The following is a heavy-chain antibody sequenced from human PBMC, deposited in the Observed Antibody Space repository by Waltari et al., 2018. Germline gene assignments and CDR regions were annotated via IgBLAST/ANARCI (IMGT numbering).Heavy chain of an antibody. Sequence: QVQLVQSGAEVKKPGASVKVSCKASGYTFTGYYMHWVRQAPGQGLEWMGINNPSGGSTSYAQKFQGRVTMTRDTSTSTVYMELSSLRSEDTAVYYCARVVNSNPAAGTVYYWFDPWGQGTLVTVSS. V-gene: IGHV1-46*01. D-gene: IGHD6-13*01. J-gene: IGHJ5*02. CDR1: GYTFTGYY. CDR2: NNPSGGST. CDR3: ARVVNSNPAAGTVYYWFDP.